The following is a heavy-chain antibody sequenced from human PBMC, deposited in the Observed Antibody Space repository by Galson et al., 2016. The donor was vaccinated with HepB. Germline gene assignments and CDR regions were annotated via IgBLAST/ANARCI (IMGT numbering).Heavy chain of an antibody. V-gene: IGHV3-30*03. Sequence: SLRLSCAASGFTLSDYGMHWVRQAPGKGLEWVAVISYDGSIRYYGDSVKGRFTISRDNSENTLYLQMNSLKTEDTAVYYCTTEYHYDSSGRRFEYWGQGTLVTVSA. J-gene: IGHJ4*02. CDR2: ISYDGSIR. D-gene: IGHD3-22*01. CDR1: GFTLSDYG. CDR3: TTEYHYDSSGRRFEY.